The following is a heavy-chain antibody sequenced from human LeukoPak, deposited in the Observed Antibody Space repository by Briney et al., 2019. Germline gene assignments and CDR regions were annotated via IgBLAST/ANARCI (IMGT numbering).Heavy chain of an antibody. Sequence: SETLSLTCTVSGGSISSYYWSWIRQPPGKGLEWIGYIYYSGSTNYNPSLKSRVTISVDTSKNQFSLKLSSVTAADTAVYYCAKSWDDSSSWHDTMQGEYFQHWGQGTLVTVSS. CDR2: IYYSGST. J-gene: IGHJ1*01. D-gene: IGHD6-13*01. CDR1: GGSISSYY. V-gene: IGHV4-59*01. CDR3: AKSWDDSSSWHDTMQGEYFQH.